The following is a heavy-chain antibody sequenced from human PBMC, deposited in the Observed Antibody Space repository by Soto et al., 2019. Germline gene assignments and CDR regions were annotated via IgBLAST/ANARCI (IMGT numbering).Heavy chain of an antibody. D-gene: IGHD3-22*01. Sequence: SLKISCKSSGYSFTSYWIGWVRQMPGKGLEWMGLIYPGDSDTRYSPSFQGQVTISADKSISTAYRQWSSLKASDTAMYYCARCRDMIVYYYGLDAFDIWGPGPMVT. CDR1: GYSFTSYW. V-gene: IGHV5-51*01. CDR2: IYPGDSDT. CDR3: ARCRDMIVYYYGLDAFDI. J-gene: IGHJ3*02.